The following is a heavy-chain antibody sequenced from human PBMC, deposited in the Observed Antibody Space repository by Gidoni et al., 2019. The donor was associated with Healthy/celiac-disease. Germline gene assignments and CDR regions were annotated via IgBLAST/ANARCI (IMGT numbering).Heavy chain of an antibody. Sequence: EVQLEESGGGLVQPGRSLRLSCAASGFTLDDYAMHWVRPAPGKGLECVSGISCNSVSIGYADSVKGRFTISRDNAKNSLYLQMNSLRAEDTALYYCAKDIYYDSSGDFDYWGQGTLVTVSS. J-gene: IGHJ4*02. CDR3: AKDIYYDSSGDFDY. D-gene: IGHD3-22*01. CDR2: ISCNSVSI. CDR1: GFTLDDYA. V-gene: IGHV3-9*01.